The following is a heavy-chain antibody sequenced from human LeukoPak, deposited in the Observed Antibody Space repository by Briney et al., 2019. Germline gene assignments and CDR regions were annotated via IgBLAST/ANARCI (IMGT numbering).Heavy chain of an antibody. Sequence: GGSLRLSCAASGFTFDDYGMSWVRQAPGKGLEWVSGINWNGGSTGYADSVKGRFTISRDKAKHSLYRQMNSLRAEDTALYYCARGAYSSSIYYFDYWGQGTLVTVSS. D-gene: IGHD6-6*01. CDR1: GFTFDDYG. V-gene: IGHV3-20*04. J-gene: IGHJ4*02. CDR3: ARGAYSSSIYYFDY. CDR2: INWNGGST.